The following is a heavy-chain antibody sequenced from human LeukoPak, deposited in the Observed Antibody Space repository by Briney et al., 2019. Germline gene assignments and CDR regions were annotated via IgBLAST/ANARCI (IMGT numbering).Heavy chain of an antibody. J-gene: IGHJ5*02. D-gene: IGHD5-12*01. V-gene: IGHV3-74*03. Sequence: AGGYLRLSCAASGFTFSSYAMSWVRQAPGTGLVWVSRIHPDGSITTYADSVKGRFTISRDNAENTLYLQMNSLRAEDTGVYYCAPQQAYSPYNWFDPWGQGTLVTVSS. CDR1: GFTFSSYA. CDR2: IHPDGSIT. CDR3: APQQAYSPYNWFDP.